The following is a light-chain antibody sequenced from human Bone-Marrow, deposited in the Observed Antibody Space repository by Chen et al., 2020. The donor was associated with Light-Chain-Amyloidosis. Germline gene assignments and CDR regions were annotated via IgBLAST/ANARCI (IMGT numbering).Light chain of an antibody. CDR2: GAS. CDR1: QSISSSH. V-gene: IGKV3-20*01. Sequence: EIVLTQSPGTLSLSPGERATLSCRASQSISSSHLSWYQQKPGQAPRLVIYGASTRATGPPDRFSGSGAGTDFTLTISRLQPEDYGVYFWLQYGTSPPRTFGQGTTVEIK. CDR3: LQYGTSPPRT. J-gene: IGKJ1*01.